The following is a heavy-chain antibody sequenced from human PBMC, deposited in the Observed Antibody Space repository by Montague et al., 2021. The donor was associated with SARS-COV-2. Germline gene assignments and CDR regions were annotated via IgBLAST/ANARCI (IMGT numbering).Heavy chain of an antibody. CDR3: AKANSSGLGASDC. D-gene: IGHD3-16*01. J-gene: IGHJ4*02. Sequence: SLRLSCAASGFTFSSYAMSWVRQAPGKGLEWVSGITGSGGSTYYADSVKGRFTISRDNSKNTLYLQMSSLRAEDTAVYYCAKANSSGLGASDCWGQGTLVTVSS. CDR2: ITGSGGST. V-gene: IGHV3-23*01. CDR1: GFTFSSYA.